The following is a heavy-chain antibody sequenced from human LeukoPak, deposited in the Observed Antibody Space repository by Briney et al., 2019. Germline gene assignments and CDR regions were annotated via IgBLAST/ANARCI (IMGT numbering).Heavy chain of an antibody. CDR3: ARDVWGDRDSYFDR. Sequence: GGSLRLSCTASGFTFDDYGMSWVRQAPGKGLVWVSRIDSDGRRTTSASYAESVKGRFTISRDNAKNTLYLQMNNLRAEDTAVYYCARDVWGDRDSYFDRWGQGTLVTVSS. V-gene: IGHV3-74*01. CDR2: IDSDGRRT. CDR1: GFTFDDYG. J-gene: IGHJ4*02. D-gene: IGHD2-21*01.